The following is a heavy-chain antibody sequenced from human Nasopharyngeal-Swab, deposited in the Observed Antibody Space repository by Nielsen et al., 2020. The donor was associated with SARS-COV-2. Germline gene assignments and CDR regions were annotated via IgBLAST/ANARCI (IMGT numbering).Heavy chain of an antibody. V-gene: IGHV4-34*01. CDR2: INHSGST. Sequence: SATLSLTCAVYGGSFSGYYWCWIRQPPGKGLEWIGEINHSGSTNYNPSLKSRVTISVDTSKNQFSLKLSSVTAADTAVYYCARGHYDFWGSYYYYYMDVWGKGTTVTVSS. J-gene: IGHJ6*03. CDR3: ARGHYDFWGSYYYYYMDV. CDR1: GGSFSGYY. D-gene: IGHD3-3*01.